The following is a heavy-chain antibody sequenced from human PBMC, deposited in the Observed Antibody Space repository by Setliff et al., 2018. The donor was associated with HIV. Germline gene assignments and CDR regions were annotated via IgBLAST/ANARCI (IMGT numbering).Heavy chain of an antibody. J-gene: IGHJ4*02. Sequence: PSETLSLTCTVSGGSISSYYWSWIRQSPGKGLEWIGYIYPIGSPDYPSGNTVYNPSFRSRVTLSLDTSKNQFSLKLTSVTAADAAVYYCTGDYNSGSHRFDYWGQRTPVTVSS. CDR3: TGDYNSGSHRFDY. V-gene: IGHV4-4*08. D-gene: IGHD3-10*01. CDR1: GGSISSYY. CDR2: IYPIGSPDYPSGNT.